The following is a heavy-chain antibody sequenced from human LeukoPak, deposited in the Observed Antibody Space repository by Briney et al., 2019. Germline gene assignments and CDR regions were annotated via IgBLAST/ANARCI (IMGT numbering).Heavy chain of an antibody. CDR3: ARGQWLAFDY. J-gene: IGHJ4*02. D-gene: IGHD6-19*01. CDR2: ISSSGSTI. CDR1: GFTFSRYE. V-gene: IGHV3-48*03. Sequence: GGSLRLSCAASGFTFSRYEMNWVRQAPGKGLEWVSYISSSGSTIYYADSVKGRFTISRDNAKNPLYLQMNSLRDEDTAVYYCARGQWLAFDYWGQGTLVTVSS.